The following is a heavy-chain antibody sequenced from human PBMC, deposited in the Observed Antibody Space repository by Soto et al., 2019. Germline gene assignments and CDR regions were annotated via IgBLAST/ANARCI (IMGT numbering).Heavy chain of an antibody. Sequence: GGSLRLSCAASGFTVRSYEMHWVRQGTGKGLEWVSRINIGGDTFYSGSVKGRFTVSREDARNSAYLQMDSLRVGDTAVYYCVRGEMRSSSGHTWFDTWGQGVLVTVSS. J-gene: IGHJ5*02. CDR1: GFTVRSYE. D-gene: IGHD6-6*01. CDR2: INIGGDT. CDR3: VRGEMRSSSGHTWFDT. V-gene: IGHV3-13*01.